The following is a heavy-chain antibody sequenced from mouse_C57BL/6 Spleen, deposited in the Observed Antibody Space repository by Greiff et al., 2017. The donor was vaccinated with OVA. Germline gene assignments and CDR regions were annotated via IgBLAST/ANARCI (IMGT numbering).Heavy chain of an antibody. Sequence: EVKLMESGGGLVKPGGSLKLSCAASGFTFSSYAMSWVRQTPEKRLEWVATISDGGSYTYYPDNVKGRFTISRDNAKNNLYLQMSHLKSEDTAMYYCARDWGYYGSSFPFDYWGQGTTLTVSS. D-gene: IGHD1-1*01. J-gene: IGHJ2*01. CDR2: ISDGGSYT. V-gene: IGHV5-4*01. CDR1: GFTFSSYA. CDR3: ARDWGYYGSSFPFDY.